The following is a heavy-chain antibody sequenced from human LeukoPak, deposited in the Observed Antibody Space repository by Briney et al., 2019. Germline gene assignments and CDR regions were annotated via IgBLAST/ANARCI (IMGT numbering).Heavy chain of an antibody. CDR1: GGAFSSYA. CDR2: IIPILGIA. J-gene: IGHJ4*02. Sequence: ASVKVSCKASGGAFSSYAISWVRQAPGQGLEWMGRIIPILGIANYAQKFQGRVTITADKSTSTAYMELSSLRSDDTAVYYCATKLSGYWGQGTLVTVSS. D-gene: IGHD1-26*01. V-gene: IGHV1-69*04. CDR3: ATKLSGY.